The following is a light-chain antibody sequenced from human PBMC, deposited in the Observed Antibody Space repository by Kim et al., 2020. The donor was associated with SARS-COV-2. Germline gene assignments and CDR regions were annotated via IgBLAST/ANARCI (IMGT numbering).Light chain of an antibody. CDR2: VVS. CDR1: RRRVGHYTY. V-gene: IGLV2-14*03. Sequence: ITISCPGTRRRVGHYTYVSWYQQHPGKAPKLVIYVVSKRPSGVSNRFSGSKSGNTASLTISGLQAEDEADYYCCSYTSTITLYVFGTGTKVTVL. J-gene: IGLJ1*01. CDR3: CSYTSTITLYV.